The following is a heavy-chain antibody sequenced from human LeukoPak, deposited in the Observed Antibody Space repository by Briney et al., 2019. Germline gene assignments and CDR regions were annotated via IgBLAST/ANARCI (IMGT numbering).Heavy chain of an antibody. D-gene: IGHD3-22*01. J-gene: IGHJ4*02. CDR1: GFTVSSNS. CDR2: IYSGGNT. Sequence: PGGSLRLSCTVSGFTVSSNSMRWVRQAPGKGLEWVSFIYSGGNTHNSDSVKGRFTISRDNSKNTLYLQMNSLRAEDTAVYYCARRAGDYSHPYDYWGQGTLVTVSS. CDR3: ARRAGDYSHPYDY. V-gene: IGHV3-53*01.